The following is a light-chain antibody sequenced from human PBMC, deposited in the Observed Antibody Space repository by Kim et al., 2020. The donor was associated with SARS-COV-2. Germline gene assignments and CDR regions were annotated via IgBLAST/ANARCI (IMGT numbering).Light chain of an antibody. CDR1: QSVSTN. CDR3: QEYNTWPRLT. J-gene: IGKJ4*01. CDR2: GAS. V-gene: IGKV3-15*01. Sequence: EIVMTQSPATVSVPPGERATLSCRASQSVSTNLAWYQQKPGQAPRLLIYGASTRITGIPARFSGSGSGTEFTLTISSLQSEDFAVYYCQEYNTWPRLTFVGGTKVEI.